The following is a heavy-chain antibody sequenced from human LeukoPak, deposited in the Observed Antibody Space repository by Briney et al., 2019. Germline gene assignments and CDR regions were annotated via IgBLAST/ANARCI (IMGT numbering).Heavy chain of an antibody. V-gene: IGHV3-7*01. D-gene: IGHD1-1*01. Sequence: GGSLRLSCAASGFAFSSYWMSWVRQAPGKGLEGVANIKQDGSERYYVDSVTGRFTISRDNSKNNVYLQMYSLRVEDTSIYYCVRDYNWGFDYWGQGTVVTVSS. CDR2: IKQDGSER. CDR3: VRDYNWGFDY. J-gene: IGHJ4*02. CDR1: GFAFSSYW.